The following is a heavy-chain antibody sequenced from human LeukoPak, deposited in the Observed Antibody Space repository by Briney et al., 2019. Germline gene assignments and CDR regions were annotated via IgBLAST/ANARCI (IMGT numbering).Heavy chain of an antibody. J-gene: IGHJ5*02. CDR1: GFTFDDYG. CDR2: INWNGGST. V-gene: IGHV3-20*04. CDR3: ARALGYCSGGSCYDNGAWFDP. Sequence: GSLRLSCAASGFTFDDYGMSWVRQAPGKGLEWVSGINWNGGSTGYADSVKGRFTTSRDNAKNSLYLQMNSLRAEDTALYYCARALGYCSGGSCYDNGAWFDPWGQGTLVTVSS. D-gene: IGHD2-15*01.